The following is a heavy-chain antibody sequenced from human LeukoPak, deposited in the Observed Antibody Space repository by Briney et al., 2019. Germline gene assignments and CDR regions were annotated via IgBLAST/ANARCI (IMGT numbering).Heavy chain of an antibody. D-gene: IGHD3-22*01. CDR2: IYYSGST. Sequence: SETLSLTCTVSGGSISSYYWGWIRQPPGKGLEWIGDIYYSGSTNYNPSLKSRVTISVDTSKNQFSLKLSSVTAADTAVYYCAREGYYDSSASGAFDIWGQGTMVTVSS. CDR1: GGSISSYY. CDR3: AREGYYDSSASGAFDI. J-gene: IGHJ3*02. V-gene: IGHV4-59*12.